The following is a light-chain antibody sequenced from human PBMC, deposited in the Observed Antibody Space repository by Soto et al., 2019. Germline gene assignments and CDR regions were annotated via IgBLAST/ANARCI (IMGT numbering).Light chain of an antibody. J-gene: IGLJ1*01. V-gene: IGLV2-14*01. CDR1: STDVGGYNY. CDR2: EVS. CDR3: SSYKSRSTYV. Sequence: QSVLTQPASVSGSPGQSITISCTGSSTDVGGYNYVSWYQQHPGKAPKVMIYEVSNRPSGVSNRFSGSKSGNTASQTISGLQDEEEADYSCSSYKSRSTYVFGTGTKVTV.